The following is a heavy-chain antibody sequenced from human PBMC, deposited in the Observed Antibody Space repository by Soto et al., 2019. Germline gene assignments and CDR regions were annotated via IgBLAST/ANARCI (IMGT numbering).Heavy chain of an antibody. D-gene: IGHD2-15*01. Sequence: QVQLQQWGAGLLKPSETLSLTCAVYGGSLSGYYWSWIRQPPGKGLEWIGEINHSGSTNYNPSLKRRVTISLDTYKNQFSLKLSSVTAADTAVYYCARGGYCSGGSCYSYYYYDMDVWGQGTTVTVSS. J-gene: IGHJ6*02. CDR1: GGSLSGYY. V-gene: IGHV4-34*01. CDR2: INHSGST. CDR3: ARGGYCSGGSCYSYYYYDMDV.